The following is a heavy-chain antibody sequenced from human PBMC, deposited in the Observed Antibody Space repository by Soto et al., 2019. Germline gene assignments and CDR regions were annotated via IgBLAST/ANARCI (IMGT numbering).Heavy chain of an antibody. CDR3: AKATATGGGAFEI. CDR1: GFICSSYD. J-gene: IGHJ3*02. Sequence: PGGSLRLSCAVSGFICSSYDMSWVRQAPGKGLEWVSTILVSGSTHYEDSVKGRFTISRDTSRNMVYLQMNSLTAGDTAVYYCAKATATGGGAFEIYGQGTMVTVSS. CDR2: ILVSGST. V-gene: IGHV3-23*01. D-gene: IGHD2-8*02.